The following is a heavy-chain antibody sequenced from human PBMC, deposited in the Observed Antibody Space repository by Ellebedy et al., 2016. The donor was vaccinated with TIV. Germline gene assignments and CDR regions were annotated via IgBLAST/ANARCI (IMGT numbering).Heavy chain of an antibody. J-gene: IGHJ6*02. Sequence: GGSLRLXXAASGFTFSDYYMSWIRQAPGKGLEWVSYISSSSSYTNYADSVKGRFTISRDNAKNSLYLQMNSLRAEDTAVYYCARVMATIITYYYGMDVWGQGTTVTVSS. V-gene: IGHV3-11*05. CDR2: ISSSSSYT. D-gene: IGHD5-24*01. CDR1: GFTFSDYY. CDR3: ARVMATIITYYYGMDV.